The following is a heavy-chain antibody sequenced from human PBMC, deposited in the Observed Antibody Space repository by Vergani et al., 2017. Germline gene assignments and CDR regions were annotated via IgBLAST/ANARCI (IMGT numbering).Heavy chain of an antibody. D-gene: IGHD3-3*01. Sequence: QLQLQESGPGLVKPSETLSLTCTVPGGSISSSSYYWGWIRQPPGKGLEWIGSIYYSGSTYYNPSLKSRVTISVDTSKNQFSLKLSYVTAADTAVYYCASALFLEWLSFSYYYGMDVWGQGTTVTVSS. J-gene: IGHJ6*02. CDR2: IYYSGST. V-gene: IGHV4-39*07. CDR1: GGSISSSSYY. CDR3: ASALFLEWLSFSYYYGMDV.